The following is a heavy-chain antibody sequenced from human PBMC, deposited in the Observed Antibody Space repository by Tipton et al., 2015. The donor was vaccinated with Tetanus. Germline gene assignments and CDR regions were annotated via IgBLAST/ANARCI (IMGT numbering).Heavy chain of an antibody. CDR1: DGPVSSGGHY. V-gene: IGHV4-31*03. CDR3: ARAELRRGFSGYLYYDL. J-gene: IGHJ2*01. D-gene: IGHD5-12*01. Sequence: LRLSCTVSDGPVSSGGHYWGWVRQLPGKGLEWIGCIYYSGTTYYNPSLRSRLSISVDTSKNQFSLSLASVTAADTTIYYCARAELRRGFSGYLYYDLWGRGILVTVSS. CDR2: IYYSGTT.